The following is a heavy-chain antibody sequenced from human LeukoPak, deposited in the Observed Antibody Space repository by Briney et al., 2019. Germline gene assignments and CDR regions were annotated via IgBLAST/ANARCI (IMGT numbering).Heavy chain of an antibody. Sequence: GGSLRLSCAASGFTFSSYEMNWVRQAPGKGLEWVSYISSSGSTIYYADSVKGRFTISRDNAKNSLYLQMNSLRAEDTAVYYCATRGYYGSSGYYYDYFDYWGQGTLVTVSS. CDR3: ATRGYYGSSGYYYDYFDY. V-gene: IGHV3-48*03. CDR2: ISSSGSTI. J-gene: IGHJ4*02. CDR1: GFTFSSYE. D-gene: IGHD3-22*01.